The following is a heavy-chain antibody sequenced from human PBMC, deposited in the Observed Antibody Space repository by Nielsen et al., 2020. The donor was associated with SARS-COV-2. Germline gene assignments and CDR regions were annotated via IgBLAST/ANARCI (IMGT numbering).Heavy chain of an antibody. CDR3: ASSRYGDFDDAFDI. Sequence: ASVKVSCKASGYTFTSYYMHWVRQAPGQGLEWMGMNNPSGGTTDYAQKFQGRVTMTRDTSTSTVFMELSSLRYEDTAVYFCASSRYGDFDDAFDIWGQGTLVTVSS. CDR2: NNPSGGTT. D-gene: IGHD4-17*01. V-gene: IGHV1-46*01. CDR1: GYTFTSYY. J-gene: IGHJ3*02.